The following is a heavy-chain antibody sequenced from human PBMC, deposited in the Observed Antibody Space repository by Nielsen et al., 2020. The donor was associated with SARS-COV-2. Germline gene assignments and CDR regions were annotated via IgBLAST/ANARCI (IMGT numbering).Heavy chain of an antibody. D-gene: IGHD6-19*01. Sequence: SLKISCAASGFTFDDYAMHWVRQTPGKGLEWVSGISWNSGSIGYADSVKGRFTISRDNAKNSLYLQMNSLRAEDTALYYCASLFPPQIIAVAGRNYYYGMDVWGQGTTVTVSS. J-gene: IGHJ6*02. CDR1: GFTFDDYA. V-gene: IGHV3-9*01. CDR2: ISWNSGSI. CDR3: ASLFPPQIIAVAGRNYYYGMDV.